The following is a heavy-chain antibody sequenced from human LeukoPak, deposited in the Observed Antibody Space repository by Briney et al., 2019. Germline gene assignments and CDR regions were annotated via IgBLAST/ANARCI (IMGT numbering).Heavy chain of an antibody. J-gene: IGHJ3*02. CDR3: ARAVERAFDI. CDR2: IYHSGST. CDR1: GGSISSGGYS. Sequence: SQTLSLTCAVSGGSISSGGYSWSWIRQPSGKGLEWIGYIYHSGSTYYNPSLKSRVTISVDRSKNQFSLKLSSVTAADTAVYYCARAVERAFDIWGQGTMVTVSS. D-gene: IGHD1-1*01. V-gene: IGHV4-30-2*01.